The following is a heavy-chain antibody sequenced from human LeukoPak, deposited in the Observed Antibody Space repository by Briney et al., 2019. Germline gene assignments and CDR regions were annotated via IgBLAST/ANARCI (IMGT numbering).Heavy chain of an antibody. Sequence: GGSLRLSCAASGFTVSSNYMSWIRQAPGKGLEWLSFINSAGDNIYYADSVKGRFTISRDNAKKTLYLEMNSLRMEDTAIYYCATSRVFDYWGQGTLVTVSS. CDR2: INSAGDNI. CDR3: ATSRVFDY. V-gene: IGHV3-11*04. J-gene: IGHJ4*02. CDR1: GFTVSSNY.